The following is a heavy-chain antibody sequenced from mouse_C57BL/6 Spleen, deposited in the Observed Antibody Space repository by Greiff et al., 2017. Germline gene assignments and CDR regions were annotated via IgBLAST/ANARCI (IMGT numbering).Heavy chain of an antibody. V-gene: IGHV1-55*01. J-gene: IGHJ4*01. Sequence: QVQLQQPGAELVKPGASVKMSCKASGYTFTSYWITWVKQRPGQGLEWIGDIYPGSGSTNYTEKFQSKATMTVDTSSSTAYMQLSSLTSEDSAVYYCARFRYSNYEHDAMDYWGQGTSVTVSS. CDR2: IYPGSGST. CDR3: ARFRYSNYEHDAMDY. CDR1: GYTFTSYW. D-gene: IGHD2-5*01.